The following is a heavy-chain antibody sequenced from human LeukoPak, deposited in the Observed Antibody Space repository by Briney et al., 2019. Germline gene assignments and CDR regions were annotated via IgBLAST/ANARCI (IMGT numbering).Heavy chain of an antibody. CDR3: ATPWYYYDSSDPPLDV. V-gene: IGHV4-59*12. D-gene: IGHD3-22*01. Sequence: SETLSLTCTVSGGSISSYYWSWIRQPPGKGLEWIGYIYYSGSTNYNPSLKSRVTISVDTSKNQFSLKLSSVTAADTAVYYCATPWYYYDSSDPPLDVWGQGTTVTVSS. J-gene: IGHJ6*02. CDR1: GGSISSYY. CDR2: IYYSGST.